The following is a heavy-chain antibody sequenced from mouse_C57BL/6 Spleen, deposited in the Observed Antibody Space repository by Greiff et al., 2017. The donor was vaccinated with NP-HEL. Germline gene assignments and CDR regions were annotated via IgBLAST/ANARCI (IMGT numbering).Heavy chain of an antibody. Sequence: EVKLVESEGGLVQPGSSMKLSCTASGFTFSDYYMAWVRQVPEKGLEWVANINYDGSSTYYLDSLKSRFIISRDTAKNILYLQMSSLKSEDTATYYCARDPTVVPPYYAMDYWGQGTSVTVSS. CDR2: INYDGSST. J-gene: IGHJ4*01. V-gene: IGHV5-16*01. CDR1: GFTFSDYY. D-gene: IGHD1-1*01. CDR3: ARDPTVVPPYYAMDY.